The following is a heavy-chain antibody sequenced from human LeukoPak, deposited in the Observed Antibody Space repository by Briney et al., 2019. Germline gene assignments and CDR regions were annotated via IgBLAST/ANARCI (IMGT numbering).Heavy chain of an antibody. CDR3: ARHRRFYYSSGYHTLLDY. Sequence: PSETLSLTCTVSGGSISSYYWSWIRQPPGKGLEWIGYIYYSGSTNYNPSLKSRVTISVDTSKNQFSLKLSSVTAADTAVYYCARHRRFYYSSGYHTLLDYWGQGTLVTVFS. CDR1: GGSISSYY. CDR2: IYYSGST. J-gene: IGHJ4*02. D-gene: IGHD3-22*01. V-gene: IGHV4-59*08.